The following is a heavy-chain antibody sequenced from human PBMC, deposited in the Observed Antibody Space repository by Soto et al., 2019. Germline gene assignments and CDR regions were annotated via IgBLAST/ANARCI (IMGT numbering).Heavy chain of an antibody. D-gene: IGHD2-15*01. CDR2: ISAYNGNT. V-gene: IGHV1-18*01. J-gene: IGHJ5*02. CDR1: GYTFTSYG. CDR3: ARVVGALGHWVDP. Sequence: QVQLVQSGGEVKKPGASVKVSCKASGYTFTSYGISWVRPAPGQGLEWMGRISAYNGNTNSAQTLQGRVTMTTDTLPHTAYLELTSLRPDVTAVYYCARVVGALGHWVDPWGQGTQVTVSS.